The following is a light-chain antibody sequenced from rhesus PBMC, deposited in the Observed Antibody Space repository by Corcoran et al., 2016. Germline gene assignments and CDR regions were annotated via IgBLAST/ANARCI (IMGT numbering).Light chain of an antibody. CDR1: QGISNY. CDR3: LQFNSDPYS. Sequence: DIQMTQSPSSLSASVGDRVTITCRASQGISNYLSWYQEKPGKAPKLLIYDASTLRSGVPSRFSCSGAGTDFTLNISSLQPEDVATYYCLQFNSDPYSFGQGTKVEIK. V-gene: IGKV1-43*02. CDR2: DAS. J-gene: IGKJ2*01.